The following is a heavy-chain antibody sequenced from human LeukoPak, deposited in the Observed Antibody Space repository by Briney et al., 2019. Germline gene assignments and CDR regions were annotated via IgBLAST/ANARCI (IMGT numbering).Heavy chain of an antibody. CDR3: AKTTASSTSYYWREFAY. CDR1: GGSFSGYY. V-gene: IGHV4-34*01. Sequence: PSETLSLTCAVYGGSFSGYYWSWIRQPPGKGLEWIGEINHSGSTNYNPSLKSRVTISVDTSKNQFSLKLSSVTAADTAVYYCAKTTASSTSYYWREFAYWGQGTLVTVSS. J-gene: IGHJ4*02. D-gene: IGHD2-2*01. CDR2: INHSGST.